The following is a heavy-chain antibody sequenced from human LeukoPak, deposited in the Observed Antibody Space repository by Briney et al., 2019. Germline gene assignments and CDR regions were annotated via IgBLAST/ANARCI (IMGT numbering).Heavy chain of an antibody. CDR2: TYYRSKWYN. Sequence: SQTLSLTCAISGDSVSSNSAAWNWTRQSPSRGLEWLGRTYYRSKWYNDYAVSVKSRITINPDTSKNQFSLQLNSVTPEDTAVYYCAREATMYSSGWYYFDYWGQGTLVTVSS. D-gene: IGHD6-19*01. V-gene: IGHV6-1*01. CDR3: AREATMYSSGWYYFDY. CDR1: GDSVSSNSAA. J-gene: IGHJ4*02.